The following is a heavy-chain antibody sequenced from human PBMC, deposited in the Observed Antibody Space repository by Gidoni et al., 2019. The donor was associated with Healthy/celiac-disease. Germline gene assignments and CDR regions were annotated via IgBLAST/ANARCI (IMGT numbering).Heavy chain of an antibody. CDR2: ISSSSSTI. CDR1: GFTFSSYS. CDR3: ARDGGTYYYDSSGYR. D-gene: IGHD3-22*01. J-gene: IGHJ4*02. Sequence: EVQLVESGGGLVQPGGSLRLSCAASGFTFSSYSMNWVRQAPGKGLEWVSYISSSSSTIYYADSVKGRVTISRDNAKNSLYLQMNSLRAEDTAVYYCARDGGTYYYDSSGYRWGQGTLVTVSS. V-gene: IGHV3-48*01.